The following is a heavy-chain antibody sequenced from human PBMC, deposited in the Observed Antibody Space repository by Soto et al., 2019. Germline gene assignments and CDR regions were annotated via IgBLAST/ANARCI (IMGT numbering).Heavy chain of an antibody. CDR3: ARDRSSSWYTYYGMDV. J-gene: IGHJ6*02. V-gene: IGHV1-18*04. CDR2: ISAYNSNT. Sequence: ASVKVSCKASGYTFTSYGISWVRQAPGQGLEWMGWISAYNSNTNYAQKLQGRVTMTTDTSTSTAYMELRSLRSDDTAVYYCARDRSSSWYTYYGMDVWGQGTTVPVYS. CDR1: GYTFTSYG. D-gene: IGHD6-13*01.